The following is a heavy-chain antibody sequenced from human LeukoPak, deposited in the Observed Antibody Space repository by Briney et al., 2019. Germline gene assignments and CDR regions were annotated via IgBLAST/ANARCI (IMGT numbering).Heavy chain of an antibody. CDR1: GGSFSGYY. J-gene: IGHJ6*03. Sequence: SETLSLTCAVYGGSFSGYYWSWIRQPPGKGLEWIGEINHSGSTNYNPSLKSRVTISVDTSKNQFSLKLSSVTAADTAVYYCARGTNRPRYYYYYYYYMDVWGKGTTVTVSS. V-gene: IGHV4-34*01. CDR3: ARGTNRPRYYYYYYYYMDV. D-gene: IGHD3-9*01. CDR2: INHSGST.